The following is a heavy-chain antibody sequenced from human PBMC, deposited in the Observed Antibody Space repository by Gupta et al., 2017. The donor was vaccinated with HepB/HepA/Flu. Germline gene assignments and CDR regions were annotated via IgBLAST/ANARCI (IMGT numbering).Heavy chain of an antibody. Sequence: QVQLRESGPGLVKPSETLSLTCTVSGGSISSYYWSWIRQPPGKGLEWIGYIYYSGSTNYNPSLKSRVTISVDTSKNQFSLKLSSVTAADTAVYYCARILTGHSDAFDIWGQGTMVTVSS. V-gene: IGHV4-59*01. CDR2: IYYSGST. CDR1: GGSISSYY. J-gene: IGHJ3*02. CDR3: ARILTGHSDAFDI. D-gene: IGHD3-9*01.